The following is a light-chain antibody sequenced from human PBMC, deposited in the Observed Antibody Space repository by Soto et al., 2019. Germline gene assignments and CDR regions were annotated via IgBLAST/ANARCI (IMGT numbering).Light chain of an antibody. V-gene: IGKV1-27*01. CDR2: GAS. Sequence: DIQMTQSPSSLSAYLGDRVTITCRASQGISNYLAWYQQKPGRLPKLLLFGASTLPSGVAARFSGSGSGTLFTLTINGLLPEDVATYYCQKYDRAPFTFGPGTQVDFK. CDR3: QKYDRAPFT. CDR1: QGISNY. J-gene: IGKJ3*01.